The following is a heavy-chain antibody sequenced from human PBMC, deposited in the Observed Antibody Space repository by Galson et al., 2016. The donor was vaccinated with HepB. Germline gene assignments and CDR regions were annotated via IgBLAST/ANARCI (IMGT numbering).Heavy chain of an antibody. V-gene: IGHV3-21*01. Sequence: SLRLSCAASGFPFHKYNMNWIRQAPGKGLEWVASIGVSSSYTYHAESVAGRFGISRETAKQSIFLHMSDLRTEDTARYFCHSFSLDPHFDLWGPGTLVAVSS. CDR3: HSFSLDPHFDL. D-gene: IGHD3/OR15-3a*01. CDR2: IGVSSSYT. CDR1: GFPFHKYN. J-gene: IGHJ2*01.